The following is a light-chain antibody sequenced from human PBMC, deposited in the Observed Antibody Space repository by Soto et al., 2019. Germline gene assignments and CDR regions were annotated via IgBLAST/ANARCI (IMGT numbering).Light chain of an antibody. CDR3: QQYSDPLT. V-gene: IGKV1-5*03. Sequence: DIQLTQSPSTLSASVGARVTITCRASRSIINWLAWYQQKSGKGPKLLIYKASNLQTAVPSRFSGSVYGTEFTLTVSSLQPDYVATYYCQQYSDPLTFGQGTKVEIK. CDR2: KAS. J-gene: IGKJ1*01. CDR1: RSIINW.